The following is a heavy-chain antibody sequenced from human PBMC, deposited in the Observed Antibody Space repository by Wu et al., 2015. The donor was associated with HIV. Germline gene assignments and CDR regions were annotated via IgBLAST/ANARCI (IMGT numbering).Heavy chain of an antibody. CDR2: IIPIFGTA. J-gene: IGHJ4*02. CDR1: GGTFSSYA. D-gene: IGHD3-22*01. V-gene: IGHV1-69*01. CDR3: ARGEEVYDSSGYYYQLDY. Sequence: QVQLVQSGAEVKKPGSSVKVSCKASGGTFSSYAISWVRQAPGQGLEWMGGIIPIFGTANYAQKFQGRVTITTDESTSTAYMELSSLRSEDTAVYYCARGEEVYDSSGYYYQLDYWGQGTLVTVSS.